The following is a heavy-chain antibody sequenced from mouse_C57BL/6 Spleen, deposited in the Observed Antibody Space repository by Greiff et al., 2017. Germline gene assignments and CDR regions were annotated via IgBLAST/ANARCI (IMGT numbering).Heavy chain of an antibody. Sequence: QVQLQQPGTELVQPGASVKLSCKASGYTFTSYWMHWVKQRPGQGLEWIGNINPSNGGTNYNEKFKSKATLTVDKSSSTAYMQLSSVTSEDSAVYDCATIYYGNYVCDYWGQGTTLTVSS. CDR2: INPSNGGT. V-gene: IGHV1-53*01. J-gene: IGHJ2*01. CDR1: GYTFTSYW. CDR3: ATIYYGNYVCDY. D-gene: IGHD2-1*01.